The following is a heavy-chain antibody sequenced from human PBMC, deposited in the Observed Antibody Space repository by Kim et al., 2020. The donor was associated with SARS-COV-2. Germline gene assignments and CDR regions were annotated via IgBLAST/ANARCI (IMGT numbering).Heavy chain of an antibody. D-gene: IGHD3-16*01. V-gene: IGHV4-59*01. J-gene: IGHJ5*02. CDR3: ARVLTGGWLTDP. Sequence: NYNPSLKSRVTISVDTSKNQFSLKLSSVTAADTAVYYCARVLTGGWLTDPWGQGTLVTVSS.